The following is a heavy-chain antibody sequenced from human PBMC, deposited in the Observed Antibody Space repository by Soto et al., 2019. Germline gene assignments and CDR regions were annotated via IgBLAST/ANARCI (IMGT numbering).Heavy chain of an antibody. J-gene: IGHJ4*02. CDR3: ARHSVYYGSGSYLFDY. CDR1: GGSISSGDYY. D-gene: IGHD3-10*01. Sequence: SETLSLTCTVSGGSISSGDYYWSWIRQPPGKGLEWIGYIYYSGSTYYNPSLKSRVTISVDTSKNQFSLKLSSVTAADTAVYYCARHSVYYGSGSYLFDYWGQGTLVTVSS. CDR2: IYYSGST. V-gene: IGHV4-30-4*01.